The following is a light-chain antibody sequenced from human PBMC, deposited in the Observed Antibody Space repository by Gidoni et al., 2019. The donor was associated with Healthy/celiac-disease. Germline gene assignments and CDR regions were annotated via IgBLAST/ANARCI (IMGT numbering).Light chain of an antibody. CDR2: LGS. CDR1: QSLLHSNGYNS. V-gene: IGKV2-28*01. CDR3: MQALQTPIT. Sequence: DIVMTQSPPSLPVTPGEPAPISCRSSQSLLHSNGYNSLDWYLQKPGQSPQLLIYLGSNRASGVPDRFSGSGSGTDFTLKISRVEAEDVGVYYCMQALQTPITFGQGTRVEIK. J-gene: IGKJ5*01.